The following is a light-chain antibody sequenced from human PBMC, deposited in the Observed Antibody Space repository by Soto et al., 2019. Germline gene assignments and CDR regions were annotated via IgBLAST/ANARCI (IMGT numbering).Light chain of an antibody. V-gene: IGLV2-14*03. CDR3: SSYTSGDTLVI. CDR2: NVN. CDR1: SRDIGGYDF. J-gene: IGLJ7*01. Sequence: QSALTQPASVSGSPGQSITISCTGTSRDIGGYDFVSWYQQHPGEAPKLMIRNVNRRPSGVSNRFSGSKSGNTASLTISGLQAEDEADYYCSSYTSGDTLVIFGGGTQLTVL.